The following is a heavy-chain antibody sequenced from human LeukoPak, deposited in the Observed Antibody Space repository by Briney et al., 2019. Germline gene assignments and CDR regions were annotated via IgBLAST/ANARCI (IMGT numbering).Heavy chain of an antibody. J-gene: IGHJ4*02. CDR2: IYYSGST. Sequence: SETLSLTCTVSGGSISSYYWSWIRQPPGKGLEWIGYIYYSGSTNYNPPLKSRVTISVDTSKNQFSLKLSSVTAADTAVYYCTRGGYYEPIDSWGQGTLVTVSS. CDR1: GGSISSYY. V-gene: IGHV4-59*01. CDR3: TRGGYYEPIDS. D-gene: IGHD3-22*01.